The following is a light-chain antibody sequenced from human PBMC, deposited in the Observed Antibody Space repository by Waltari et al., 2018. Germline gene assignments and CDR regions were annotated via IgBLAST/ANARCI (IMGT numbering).Light chain of an antibody. V-gene: IGLV1-47*01. CDR2: LTH. CDR1: LPNIGTHY. CDR3: ATRDEGPTVV. J-gene: IGLJ2*01. Sequence: QSVLTQPPSASGTPGQSVTISCSGSLPNIGTHYVYWYQQLPGTAPKLLIYLTHRRPSGVPDRFSASKSGTSASLAISGLRFEDEGDYYCATRDEGPTVVFGGGTKVTVL.